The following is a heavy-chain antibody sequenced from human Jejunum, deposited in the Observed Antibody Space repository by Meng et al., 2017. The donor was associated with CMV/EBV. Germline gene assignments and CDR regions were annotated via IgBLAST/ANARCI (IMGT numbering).Heavy chain of an antibody. V-gene: IGHV3-9*01. J-gene: IGHJ6*02. CDR3: AKDSGRYDFYAMAV. CDR2: ISWSGGSV. CDR1: GFTFDDYA. D-gene: IGHD1-20*01. Sequence: GFTFDDYAIRWVRQRPGKGLEWVSAISWSGGSVVYADSVKGRFTTSRDKARKSVHLQLNSLRGEDTAVYYCAKDSGRYDFYAMAVWGQGTTVTVSS.